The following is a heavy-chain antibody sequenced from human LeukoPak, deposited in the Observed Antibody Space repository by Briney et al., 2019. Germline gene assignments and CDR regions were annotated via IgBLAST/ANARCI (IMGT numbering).Heavy chain of an antibody. Sequence: SETPSLTCTVSGGSISSYYWSWIRQPPGKGLEWIGYIYYSGSTNYNPSLKSRVTISVDTSKNQFSLKLSSVTAADTAVYYCARDRGTPGAFDIWGQGTMVTVSS. V-gene: IGHV4-59*01. J-gene: IGHJ3*02. CDR3: ARDRGTPGAFDI. D-gene: IGHD1-26*01. CDR1: GGSISSYY. CDR2: IYYSGST.